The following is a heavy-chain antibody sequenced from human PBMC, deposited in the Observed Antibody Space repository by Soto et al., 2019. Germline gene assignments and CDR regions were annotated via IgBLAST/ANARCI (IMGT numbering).Heavy chain of an antibody. D-gene: IGHD1-20*01. J-gene: IGHJ6*02. CDR3: ARSLGNWNTGDAHNNKEYYYYGMDV. CDR2: IIPIFGTA. Sequence: QVQLVQSGAEVKKPGSSVKVSCKASGGTFSSYAISWVRQAPGQGLEWMGGIIPIFGTANYAQKFQGSVTITADESTSTAYMELSSLRSEDTAVYYCARSLGNWNTGDAHNNKEYYYYGMDVWGQGTTVTVSS. CDR1: GGTFSSYA. V-gene: IGHV1-69*01.